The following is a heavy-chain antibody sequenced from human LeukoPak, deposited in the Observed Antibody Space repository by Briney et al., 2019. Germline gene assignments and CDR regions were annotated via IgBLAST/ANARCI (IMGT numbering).Heavy chain of an antibody. J-gene: IGHJ4*02. CDR3: ARGAEGVAATDSNFDY. CDR2: ISYDGSNK. V-gene: IGHV3-30*04. D-gene: IGHD6-13*01. Sequence: PARGSLRLSCAASGFTFSSYAMHWVRQAPGKGLEWVAVISYDGSNKYYADSVKGRFTISRDNSKNTLYLQMNSLRAEDTAVYYCARGAEGVAATDSNFDYWGQGTLVTVSS. CDR1: GFTFSSYA.